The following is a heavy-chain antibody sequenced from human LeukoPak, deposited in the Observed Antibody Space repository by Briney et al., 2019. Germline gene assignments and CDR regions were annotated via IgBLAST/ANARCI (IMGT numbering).Heavy chain of an antibody. CDR2: ISPSSRST. J-gene: IGHJ4*02. CDR3: ASSDCSGGSCLILDY. V-gene: IGHV1-46*01. D-gene: IGHD2-15*01. Sequence: ASVKVSCKASGYTFSTYYLHWVRQAPGQGLEWMGIISPSSRSTTYAQTFEGRVTMTSDTSMSTVYMELSRLRSEDTAVYYCASSDCSGGSCLILDYWGQGTLVTVSS. CDR1: GYTFSTYY.